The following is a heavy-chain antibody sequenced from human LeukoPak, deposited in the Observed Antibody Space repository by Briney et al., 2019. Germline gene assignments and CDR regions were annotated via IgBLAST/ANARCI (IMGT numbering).Heavy chain of an antibody. Sequence: GASVKVSFQASGYPFTSYGISWVRPAPGQGVAWMGWLSAYNGNTNYAQKLQGRVTMTTDTSTSTAYMELRSLRSDDTAVYYCARDRYSTHPAATMFDPWGQGTLVTVSS. CDR2: LSAYNGNT. D-gene: IGHD6-13*01. J-gene: IGHJ5*02. CDR3: ARDRYSTHPAATMFDP. CDR1: GYPFTSYG. V-gene: IGHV1-18*04.